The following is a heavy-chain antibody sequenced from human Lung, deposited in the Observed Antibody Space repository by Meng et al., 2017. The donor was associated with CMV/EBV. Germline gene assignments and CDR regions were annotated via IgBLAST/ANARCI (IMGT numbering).Heavy chain of an antibody. V-gene: IGHV1-18*01. CDR3: ARAGAAVTTHFDF. D-gene: IGHD4-17*01. J-gene: IGHJ4*02. CDR1: GDPFGIFG. CDR2: IGADNGNT. Sequence: KASGDPFGIFGITWVRQAPGQGLEWVGWIGADNGNTNYAQKFQGRVTLTTDTSTRTAYMDLGGLRSDDSAVYYCARAGAAVTTHFDFWGQGTLVTVSS.